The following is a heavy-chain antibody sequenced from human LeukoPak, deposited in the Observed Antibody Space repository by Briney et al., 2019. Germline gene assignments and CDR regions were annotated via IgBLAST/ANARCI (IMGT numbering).Heavy chain of an antibody. CDR3: ARAYGDSHYYYYYGMDV. CDR1: GYTFTSYA. V-gene: IGHV1-3*01. J-gene: IGHJ6*02. Sequence: ASVKVSCKASGYTFTSYAMHWVRQAPGQRLEWMGWINAGNGNTKYSQKFQGRVTITRDTSASTAYMELSSLRSEDTAVYYCARAYGDSHYYYYYGMDVWGQGTTVTVPS. D-gene: IGHD4-17*01. CDR2: INAGNGNT.